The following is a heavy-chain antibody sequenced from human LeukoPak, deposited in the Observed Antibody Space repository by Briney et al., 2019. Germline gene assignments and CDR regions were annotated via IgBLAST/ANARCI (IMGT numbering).Heavy chain of an antibody. CDR2: ISGSGGST. V-gene: IGHV3-23*01. Sequence: GGSLRLSCAASGFTFSSDAMSWVRQAPGTGLEWVSAISGSGGSTYYADSVKGRFTISRDNSKNTLYLQMNSLRAEDTAVYYCAKVGSYYGSGSYSYYYYYYGMDVWGKGTTVTVSS. CDR3: AKVGSYYGSGSYSYYYYYYGMDV. D-gene: IGHD3-10*01. CDR1: GFTFSSDA. J-gene: IGHJ6*04.